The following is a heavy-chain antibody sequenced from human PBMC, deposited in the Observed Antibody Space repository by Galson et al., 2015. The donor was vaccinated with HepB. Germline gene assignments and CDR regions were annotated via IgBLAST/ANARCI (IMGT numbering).Heavy chain of an antibody. D-gene: IGHD5-18*01. Sequence: SLRLSCAASGFTFSSYAMHWVRQAPGKGLEWVAVISYDGSNKYYADSVKGRFTISRDNSKNTLYLQMNSLRAEDTAVYYCAGPIQLWSYYYYGMDVWGQGTTVTVSS. CDR2: ISYDGSNK. CDR1: GFTFSSYA. J-gene: IGHJ6*02. V-gene: IGHV3-30*04. CDR3: AGPIQLWSYYYYGMDV.